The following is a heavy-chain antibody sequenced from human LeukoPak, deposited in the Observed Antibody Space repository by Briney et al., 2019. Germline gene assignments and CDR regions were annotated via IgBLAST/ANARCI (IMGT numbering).Heavy chain of an antibody. CDR1: GFTFDDDS. D-gene: IGHD3-3*01. CDR3: ASEVGYRSLGY. Sequence: GGSLRLSCAASGFTFDDDSMHWVRQTPGRGLEWVSFITWKSHRTHYADSVKGRFTVSRDNSKDSLYLQMNSLRTEDTGLYHCASEVGYRSLGYLGQGTLVTVSS. CDR2: ITWKSHRT. J-gene: IGHJ4*02. V-gene: IGHV3-43*01.